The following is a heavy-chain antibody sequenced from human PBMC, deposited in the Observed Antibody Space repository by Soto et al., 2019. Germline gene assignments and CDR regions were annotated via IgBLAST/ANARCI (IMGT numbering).Heavy chain of an antibody. J-gene: IGHJ3*02. CDR2: IYPGDSDT. D-gene: IGHD4-4*01. Sequence: GESLKISCKGSGYSFTNYWIAWVRQMPGKGLEWMGIIYPGDSDTRYSPSFQGQVTISADKSISTACLQWSSLRASDTAMYYCARRFSSNDTFDIWGQGTMVTVSS. CDR1: GYSFTNYW. CDR3: ARRFSSNDTFDI. V-gene: IGHV5-51*01.